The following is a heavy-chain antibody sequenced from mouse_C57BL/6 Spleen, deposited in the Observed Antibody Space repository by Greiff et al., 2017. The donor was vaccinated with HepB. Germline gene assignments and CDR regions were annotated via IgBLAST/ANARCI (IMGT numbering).Heavy chain of an antibody. J-gene: IGHJ2*01. CDR1: GFTFSDYG. D-gene: IGHD4-1*01. V-gene: IGHV5-17*01. CDR2: ISSGSSTI. Sequence: EVNVVESGGGLVKPGGSLKLSCAASGFTFSDYGMHWVRQAPEKGLEWVAYISSGSSTIYYADTVKGRFTISRDNAKNTLFLQMTSLRSEDTAMYYCARWTGNYFDYWGQGTTLTVSS. CDR3: ARWTGNYFDY.